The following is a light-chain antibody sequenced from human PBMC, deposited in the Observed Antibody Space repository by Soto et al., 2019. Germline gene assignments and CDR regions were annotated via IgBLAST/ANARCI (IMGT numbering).Light chain of an antibody. CDR1: QTISIW. CDR3: QQYNTYSLYT. Sequence: DIQMTQSPSTLSASVGDRVTITCRASQTISIWLAWYQQKPGKAPKLLIYDASSLKSGVPSMFSGTGSGTEFTLTISSLQPDDFATYYCQQYNTYSLYTFGQGTKVDIK. J-gene: IGKJ2*01. CDR2: DAS. V-gene: IGKV1-5*01.